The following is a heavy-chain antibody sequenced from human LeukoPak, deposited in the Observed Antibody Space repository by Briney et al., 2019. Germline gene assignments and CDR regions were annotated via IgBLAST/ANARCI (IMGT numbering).Heavy chain of an antibody. CDR2: TSVNNGNT. J-gene: IGHJ5*02. CDR1: GYTFTNYG. Sequence: ASVKVSRKASGYTFTNYGIGWVRQAPGQGLEWMAWTSVNNGNTNYAEKLQGRVTMTTDTSTSTVYMELRSLRSDDTAVYYCARDSLYYGSGSYLGFDPWGQGTLVTVSS. D-gene: IGHD3-10*01. V-gene: IGHV1-18*01. CDR3: ARDSLYYGSGSYLGFDP.